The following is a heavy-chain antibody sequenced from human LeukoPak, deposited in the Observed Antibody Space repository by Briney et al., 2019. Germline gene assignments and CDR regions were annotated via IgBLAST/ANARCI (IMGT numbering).Heavy chain of an antibody. CDR1: GYTFTGYH. Sequence: ASVKVSCKASGYTFTGYHIHWVRQAPGQGLEWMGRITPNSGDTSYAQNFQDRVTMTRDTSINTAYMELRRLRSDDTAVYYCARDSSWFGGSDYWGQGTLVTVSS. CDR2: ITPNSGDT. J-gene: IGHJ4*02. CDR3: ARDSSWFGGSDY. D-gene: IGHD3-10*01. V-gene: IGHV1-2*02.